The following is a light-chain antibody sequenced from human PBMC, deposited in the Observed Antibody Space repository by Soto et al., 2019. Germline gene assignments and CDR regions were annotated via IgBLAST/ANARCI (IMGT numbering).Light chain of an antibody. Sequence: EVVLTQSPATLSVSPGERATLSCRASQSVSIKLAWYQQKPGQAPRLLIYDTSTRATGMPARFSGSGSGTDFTLTISSLEPEDSGVYYCQQRSNWPPLTFGGGTKVDIK. V-gene: IGKV3-11*01. J-gene: IGKJ4*01. CDR1: QSVSIK. CDR2: DTS. CDR3: QQRSNWPPLT.